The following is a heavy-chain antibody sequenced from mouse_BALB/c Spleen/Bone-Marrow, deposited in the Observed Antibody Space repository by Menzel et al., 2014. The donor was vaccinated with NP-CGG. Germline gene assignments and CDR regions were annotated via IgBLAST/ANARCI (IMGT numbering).Heavy chain of an antibody. J-gene: IGHJ2*01. V-gene: IGHV3-8*02. Sequence: EVQLQESGPSLVKPSQTLSLTCSVTGDSITSGYWNWVRKFPGNKLEYMGYISYSGSTYYNPSLKSRISITRDTSKNQYYLQMNSVTTEDTATYYCARYKGYYDHDGDYFDYWGQGTLSQSPQ. D-gene: IGHD2-4*01. CDR2: ISYSGST. CDR1: GDSITSGY. CDR3: ARYKGYYDHDGDYFDY.